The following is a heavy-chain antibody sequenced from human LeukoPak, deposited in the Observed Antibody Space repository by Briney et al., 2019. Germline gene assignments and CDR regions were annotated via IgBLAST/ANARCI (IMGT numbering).Heavy chain of an antibody. V-gene: IGHV4-59*08. CDR2: IYSSGST. D-gene: IGHD3-10*01. CDR1: GGSISSYY. CDR3: ARQMSGRSALDY. Sequence: WETLPLTCTVSGGSISSYYWSWIRQPPGKGLEWIGYIYSSGSTNYNPSLKSRVTISVDTFKNQFSLKLSSVTAADTAVFYCARQMSGRSALDYWGQGTLLTVSS. J-gene: IGHJ4*02.